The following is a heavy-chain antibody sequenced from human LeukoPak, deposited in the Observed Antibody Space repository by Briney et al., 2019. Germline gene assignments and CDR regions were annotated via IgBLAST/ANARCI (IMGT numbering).Heavy chain of an antibody. Sequence: PSETLSLTCTVSGYSISSGYYWGWIRQPPGKGLEWSGSIYHSGSTYYNPSLKSRVTISVDTSKNQFSLKLSSVTAADTAVYYCARQYSGSYGDWGQGTLVTVSS. V-gene: IGHV4-38-2*02. J-gene: IGHJ4*02. D-gene: IGHD1-26*01. CDR3: ARQYSGSYGD. CDR1: GYSISSGYY. CDR2: IYHSGST.